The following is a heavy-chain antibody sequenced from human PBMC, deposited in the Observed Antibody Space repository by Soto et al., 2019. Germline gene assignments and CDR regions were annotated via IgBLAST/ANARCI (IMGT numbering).Heavy chain of an antibody. CDR3: ARVLPEWGGYVNAFDI. CDR1: GGSISSYY. D-gene: IGHD5-12*01. J-gene: IGHJ3*02. Sequence: PSETLSLTCTVSGGSISSYYWSWIRQPPGKGLEWIGYIYYSGSTNYNPSLKSRVTISVDTSKNQFSLKLSSVTAADTAVYYCARVLPEWGGYVNAFDIWGQGTMVTVSS. V-gene: IGHV4-59*01. CDR2: IYYSGST.